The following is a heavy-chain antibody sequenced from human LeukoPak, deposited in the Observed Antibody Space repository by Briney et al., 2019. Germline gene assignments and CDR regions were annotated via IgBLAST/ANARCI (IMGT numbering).Heavy chain of an antibody. CDR2: ISAYNGNT. Sequence: ASVRVSCKASGYTFTSYGISWVRQAPGQGLEWMGWISAYNGNTNYAQKLQGRVTMTTDTSTSTAYMELRSLRSDDTAVYYCARDVAAAGNEGYFDYWGQGTLVTVSS. V-gene: IGHV1-18*01. CDR1: GYTFTSYG. CDR3: ARDVAAAGNEGYFDY. J-gene: IGHJ4*02. D-gene: IGHD6-13*01.